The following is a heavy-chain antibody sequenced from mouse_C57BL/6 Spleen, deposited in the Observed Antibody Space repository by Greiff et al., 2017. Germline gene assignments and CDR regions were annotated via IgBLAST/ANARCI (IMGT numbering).Heavy chain of an antibody. CDR3: ARGPLYYSNYGFAY. V-gene: IGHV3-1*01. CDR2: ISYSGST. D-gene: IGHD2-5*01. J-gene: IGHJ3*01. CDR1: GYSITSGYD. Sequence: ESGPGMVKPSQSLSLTCTVTGYSITSGYDWHWIRHFPGNKLEWMGYISYSGSTNYNPSLKSRISITHDTSKNHFFLKLNSVTTEDTATYYCARGPLYYSNYGFAYWGQGTLVTVSA.